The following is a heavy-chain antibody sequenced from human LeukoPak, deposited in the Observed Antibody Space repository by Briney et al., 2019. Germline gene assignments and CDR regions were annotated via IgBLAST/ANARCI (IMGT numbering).Heavy chain of an antibody. CDR3: ARHLGEGTYPMDR. Sequence: PSETLSLTCTVSGASITDYYWSWIRQTPEMGLEHIGYIHISGKTYNNPSLKGRVTVSLDTSQNQFSLKLTSVTAADTAVYFCARHLGEGTYPMDRWGQGILVTVSS. CDR2: IHISGKT. J-gene: IGHJ5*02. CDR1: GASITDYY. V-gene: IGHV4-59*08. D-gene: IGHD1-26*01.